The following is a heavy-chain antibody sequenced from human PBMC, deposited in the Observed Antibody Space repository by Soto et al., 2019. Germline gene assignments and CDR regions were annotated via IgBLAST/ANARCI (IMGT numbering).Heavy chain of an antibody. D-gene: IGHD1-7*01. V-gene: IGHV3-74*01. Sequence: EVQLVESGGGLVQPGGSVRLSCAASGFTFSSYWMHWVRQAPGKGLMWVSRIHNDGSTTRYADSVKGRFTISRDNXXXXXXXXXXXXXVXDTAVYYCARDNWNSYWGQGTLVTVSS. CDR3: ARDNWNSY. CDR2: IHNDGSTT. CDR1: GFTFSSYW. J-gene: IGHJ4*01.